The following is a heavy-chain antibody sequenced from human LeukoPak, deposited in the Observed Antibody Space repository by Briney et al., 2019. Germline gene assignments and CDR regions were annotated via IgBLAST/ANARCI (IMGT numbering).Heavy chain of an antibody. D-gene: IGHD1-26*01. CDR2: INSDGSST. V-gene: IGHV3-74*01. CDR1: RFTFSSYW. J-gene: IGHJ4*02. CDR3: ARDLGGATGIDY. Sequence: HPGRSLRLSCAASRFTFSSYWMHWVRQAPGKGLVWVSRINSDGSSTSYADSVKGRFTISRDNAKNTLYLQMNSLRAEDTAVYFCARDLGGATGIDYWGQGTLVTVSS.